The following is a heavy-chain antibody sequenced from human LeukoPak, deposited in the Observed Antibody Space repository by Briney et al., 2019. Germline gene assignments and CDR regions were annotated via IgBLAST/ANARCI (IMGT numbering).Heavy chain of an antibody. Sequence: GGSLRLSCAASGFTFSSYSMNWVRQAPGKGLEWVSSISSSSSYIYYADSVKGRFTISRDNAKNSLYLQMNSLRAEDTAVYYCARVMRQQLVADYWGQGTLVTVSS. CDR1: GFTFSSYS. J-gene: IGHJ4*02. CDR3: ARVMRQQLVADY. V-gene: IGHV3-21*01. CDR2: ISSSSSYI. D-gene: IGHD6-13*01.